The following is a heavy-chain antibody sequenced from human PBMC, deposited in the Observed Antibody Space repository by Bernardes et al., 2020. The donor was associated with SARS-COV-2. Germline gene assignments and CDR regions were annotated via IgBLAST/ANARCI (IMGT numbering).Heavy chain of an antibody. CDR3: ARDCGAAAARTCYYYYGMDA. CDR2: IYSGGST. CDR1: GFTVSSNY. Sequence: GGSLRLSCAASGFTVSSNYMSWVRQAPGKGLEWVSVIYSGGSTYYADSVKGRFTISRDNSKNTLYLQMNSLRAEDTAVYYCARDCGAAAARTCYYYYGMDAWGQGTTVTVSS. V-gene: IGHV3-66*02. J-gene: IGHJ6*02. D-gene: IGHD6-13*01.